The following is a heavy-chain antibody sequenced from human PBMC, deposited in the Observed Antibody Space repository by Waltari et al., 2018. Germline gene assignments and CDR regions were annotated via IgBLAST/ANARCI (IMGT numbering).Heavy chain of an antibody. CDR2: IYYSGST. J-gene: IGHJ1*01. V-gene: IGHV4-59*01. CDR1: GGSISSYY. CDR3: ARGKPDGHEYFQH. Sequence: QVQLQESGPGLVKPSETLSLTCTVSGGSISSYYWSWIRQPPGKGLEWIGYIYYSGSTNYNPSLKSRVTISVDTSKNQFSLKLSAVTAADTAVYYCARGKPDGHEYFQHWGQGTLVTVSS.